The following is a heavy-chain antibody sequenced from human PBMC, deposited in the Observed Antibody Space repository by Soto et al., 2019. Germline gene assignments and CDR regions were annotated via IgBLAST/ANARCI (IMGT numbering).Heavy chain of an antibody. CDR1: GYTFTSYA. V-gene: IGHV1-3*01. J-gene: IGHJ5*02. CDR2: INAGNGNT. D-gene: IGHD3-3*01. Sequence: ASVKVSCKASGYTFTSYAMHWVRQAPGQRLEWMGWINAGNGNTKYSQKFQGRVTITRDTSASTAYMELSSLRSEDTAVYYCAREVHVFWSGSAHGWFDPWGQGSLVTVSS. CDR3: AREVHVFWSGSAHGWFDP.